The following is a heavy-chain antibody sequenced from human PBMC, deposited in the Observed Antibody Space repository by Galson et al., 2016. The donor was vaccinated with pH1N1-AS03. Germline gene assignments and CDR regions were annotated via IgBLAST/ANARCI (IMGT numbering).Heavy chain of an antibody. CDR2: INPNSGVT. Sequence: SVKVSCKVSGYIFTGFYVHWVRQAPGQGLEWMGWINPNSGVTNYAQKFQAWVTMTGDTSISTAYIELYGLKSDDTAVYYCARDPRGPYSRATCPTTHYFGMDVWGQGTTVIVSS. CDR1: GYIFTGFY. V-gene: IGHV1-2*04. CDR3: ARDPRGPYSRATCPTTHYFGMDV. D-gene: IGHD2-21*01. J-gene: IGHJ6*02.